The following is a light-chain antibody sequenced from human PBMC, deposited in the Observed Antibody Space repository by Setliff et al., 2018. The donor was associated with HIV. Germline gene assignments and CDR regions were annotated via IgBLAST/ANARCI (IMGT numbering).Light chain of an antibody. CDR3: GSYAGSKSYV. V-gene: IGLV2-8*01. Sequence: QSVLTQPPSASGSPGQSVTISCTGASSDVGVYNYVSWFQQHPGKAPKLMIYEVTKRPPGVPDRFSGSKSGNTASLTVSGLQAEDEADYYCGSYAGSKSYVFGTGTKAPS. CDR1: SSDVGVYNY. CDR2: EVT. J-gene: IGLJ1*01.